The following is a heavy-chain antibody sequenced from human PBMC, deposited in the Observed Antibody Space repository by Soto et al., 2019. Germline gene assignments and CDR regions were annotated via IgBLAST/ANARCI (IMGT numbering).Heavy chain of an antibody. Sequence: ASVKVSCKASGYTFTGYYMHWVRQAPGQGLEWMGWINPNSGGTNYAQKFQGRVTMTRDTSISTAYMELSRLRSDDTAVYYCARDKERYSSGWYWFGPWGQGTLVTVSS. J-gene: IGHJ5*02. CDR2: INPNSGGT. V-gene: IGHV1-2*02. CDR1: GYTFTGYY. CDR3: ARDKERYSSGWYWFGP. D-gene: IGHD6-19*01.